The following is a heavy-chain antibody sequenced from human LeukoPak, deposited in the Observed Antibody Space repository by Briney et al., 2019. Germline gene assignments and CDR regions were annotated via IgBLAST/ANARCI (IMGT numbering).Heavy chain of an antibody. V-gene: IGHV4-59*01. J-gene: IGHJ6*03. CDR1: GGAISSYY. CDR3: SRVVDYGGYASPGYYYYMDV. Sequence: SETLSLTWTASGGAISSYYWSWIRQPPGKGLDWIGYIYYSGNTKYNPSLKSRVTISVDTSKNQFSLKLSSVTAADTAVYYCSRVVDYGGYASPGYYYYMDVWGKGTTVTVSS. D-gene: IGHD4-17*01. CDR2: IYYSGNT.